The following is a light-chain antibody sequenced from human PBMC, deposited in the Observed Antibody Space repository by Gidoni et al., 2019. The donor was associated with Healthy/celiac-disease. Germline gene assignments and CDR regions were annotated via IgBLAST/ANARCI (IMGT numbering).Light chain of an antibody. J-gene: IGLJ1*01. V-gene: IGLV2-14*03. CDR1: SSDVGGYNY. Sequence: QSALTQPASVSGSPGQSIPISCTGTSSDVGGYNYVSWYQQHPGKAPKLRIYDVSNRPSGVSNRFSGSKSGNTASLTISGLQAEDEADYYCSSYTSSSTLPYVFGTGTKVTVL. CDR3: SSYTSSSTLPYV. CDR2: DVS.